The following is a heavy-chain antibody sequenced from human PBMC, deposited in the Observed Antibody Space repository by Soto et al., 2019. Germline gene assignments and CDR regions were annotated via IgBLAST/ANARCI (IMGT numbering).Heavy chain of an antibody. J-gene: IGHJ6*02. CDR2: IWYDGSNK. Sequence: GGSLRLSFAASGFTFSSYGTHWVRQAPGKGREWGAVIWYDGSNKYYADSVKGRFTISRDNCKNTRYLQMNSVRAEDTAVYYCARDTADDFWSGLLGMDVWGQGTTVPVSS. D-gene: IGHD3-3*01. CDR1: GFTFSSYG. V-gene: IGHV3-33*01. CDR3: ARDTADDFWSGLLGMDV.